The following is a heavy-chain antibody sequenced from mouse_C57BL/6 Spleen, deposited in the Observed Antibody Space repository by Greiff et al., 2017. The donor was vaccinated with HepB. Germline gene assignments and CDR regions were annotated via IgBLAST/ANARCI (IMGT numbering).Heavy chain of an antibody. V-gene: IGHV14-2*01. CDR2: IDPEDGET. J-gene: IGHJ1*03. CDR3: ARAVVATKWYFDV. Sequence: EVQLQESGAELVKPGASVKLSCTASGFNIKDYYMHWVKQRTEQGLEWIGRIDPEDGETKYAPKFQGTATITADTSSNTAYLQLSSLTSEDTAVSYCARAVVATKWYFDVWGTGTTVTVSS. D-gene: IGHD1-1*01. CDR1: GFNIKDYY.